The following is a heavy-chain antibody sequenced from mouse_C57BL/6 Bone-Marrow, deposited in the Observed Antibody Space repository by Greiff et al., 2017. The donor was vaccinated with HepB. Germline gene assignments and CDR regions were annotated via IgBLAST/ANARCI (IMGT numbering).Heavy chain of an antibody. D-gene: IGHD2-5*01. CDR2: IHPNSGST. V-gene: IGHV1-64*01. Sequence: QVRLQQPGAELVKPGASVKLSCKASGYTFTSYWMHWVKQRPGQGLEWIGMIHPNSGSTNYNEKFKSKATLTVDKSSSTAYMQLSSLTSEDSAVYYCARDRDSNHPYYFDYWGQGTTLTVSS. J-gene: IGHJ2*01. CDR3: ARDRDSNHPYYFDY. CDR1: GYTFTSYW.